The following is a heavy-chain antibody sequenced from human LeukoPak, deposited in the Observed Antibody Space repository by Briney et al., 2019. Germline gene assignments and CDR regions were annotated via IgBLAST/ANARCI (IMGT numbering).Heavy chain of an antibody. Sequence: ASVTVSCTASGYMFTGYYMHWVRQAPGQGLEWMGWINPNSGGTNYAQTFQGRVTMTRDTSISTAYMDLNRLRSDDTAVYYCARVVAVTGTPVYYMDVWGKGTTVTVSS. V-gene: IGHV1-2*02. J-gene: IGHJ6*03. CDR3: ARVVAVTGTPVYYMDV. CDR1: GYMFTGYY. CDR2: INPNSGGT. D-gene: IGHD6-19*01.